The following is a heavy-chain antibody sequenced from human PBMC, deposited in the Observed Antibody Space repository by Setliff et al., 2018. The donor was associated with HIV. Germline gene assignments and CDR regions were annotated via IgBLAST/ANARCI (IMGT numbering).Heavy chain of an antibody. J-gene: IGHJ4*02. Sequence: ASVKVSCKASGYIFTDYFLHWVRQAPGQGLEWMGWINIRSGNTNYAQKFQGRVTMTTDTSTSTAYMGLTSLRSDDTAVYYCARQLSNSFDYWGQGALVTVSS. CDR2: INIRSGNT. D-gene: IGHD1-1*01. V-gene: IGHV1-18*04. CDR3: ARQLSNSFDY. CDR1: GYIFTDYF.